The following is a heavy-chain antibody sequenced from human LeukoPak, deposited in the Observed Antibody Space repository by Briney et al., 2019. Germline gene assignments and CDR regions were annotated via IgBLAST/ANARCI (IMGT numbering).Heavy chain of an antibody. V-gene: IGHV3-30-3*01. Sequence: GGPLRLSCAASGFTFSSYAMHWVRQAPGKGLEWVAVISYDGSNKYYADSVKGRFTISRDNSKNTLYLQMNSLRAEDTAVYYCARIGRLYAFDIWGQGTMVTVSS. CDR2: ISYDGSNK. J-gene: IGHJ3*02. D-gene: IGHD2-15*01. CDR3: ARIGRLYAFDI. CDR1: GFTFSSYA.